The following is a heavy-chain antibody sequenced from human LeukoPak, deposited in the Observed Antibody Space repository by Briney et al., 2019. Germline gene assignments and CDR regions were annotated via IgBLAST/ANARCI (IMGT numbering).Heavy chain of an antibody. CDR2: ISGSGGST. D-gene: IGHD4-23*01. CDR3: AKFGQIGHTYGGNSYFDY. V-gene: IGHV3-23*01. CDR1: GFTFSSYA. J-gene: IGHJ4*02. Sequence: PGGSLRLSCAASGFTFSSYAMSWVRQAPGKGLEWVSAISGSGGSTYYADSVKGRFTISRGNSKNTLYLQMNSLRAEGTAVYYCAKFGQIGHTYGGNSYFDYWGQGTLVTVSS.